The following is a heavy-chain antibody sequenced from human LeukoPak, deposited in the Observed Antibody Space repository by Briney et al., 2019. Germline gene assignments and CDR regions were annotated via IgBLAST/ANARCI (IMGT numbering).Heavy chain of an antibody. CDR2: IYSGGSA. V-gene: IGHV3-53*01. Sequence: PGGSLRLSCAASGLTVSSNYMSWVRQAPGKGLEWVSVIYSGGSAYYADSVKGRFTLSRDNSKNTLYLQMNSLRAEDTAVYYCARGSTMIIVISPGAFDIWGQGTMVTVSS. CDR1: GLTVSSNY. J-gene: IGHJ3*02. D-gene: IGHD3-22*01. CDR3: ARGSTMIIVISPGAFDI.